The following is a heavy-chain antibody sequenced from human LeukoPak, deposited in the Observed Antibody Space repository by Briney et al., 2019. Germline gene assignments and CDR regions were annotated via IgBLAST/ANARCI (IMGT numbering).Heavy chain of an antibody. J-gene: IGHJ4*02. CDR3: ARLEFAGTHYFDY. CDR2: ISDYNGNT. V-gene: IGHV1-18*01. CDR1: GYTFTRYG. D-gene: IGHD1-1*01. Sequence: GASVNVSRKASGYTFTRYGIGWVQQPPAQGLEGMGCISDYNGNTNYAQKIQGRVTMNTDTTTSTAHMDLRSLGYDDTAVDYCARLEFAGTHYFDYWGQGTLVTVSS.